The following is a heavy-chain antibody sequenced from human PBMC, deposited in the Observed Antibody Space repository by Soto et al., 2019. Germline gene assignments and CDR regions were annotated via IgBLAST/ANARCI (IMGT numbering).Heavy chain of an antibody. J-gene: IGHJ4*02. CDR1: GGSISSYY. D-gene: IGHD1-26*01. Sequence: SETLSLTCTVSGGSISSYYWSWIRQPPGKGLEWIGYIYYSGSTNYNPSLKSRVTISVDTSKNQFSLKLSSVTAADTGVYYCAGGGGGSGSPFDYWGQGTLVTVSS. V-gene: IGHV4-59*01. CDR3: AGGGGGSGSPFDY. CDR2: IYYSGST.